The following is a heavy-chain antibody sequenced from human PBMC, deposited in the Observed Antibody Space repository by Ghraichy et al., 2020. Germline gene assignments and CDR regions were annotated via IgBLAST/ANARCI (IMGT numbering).Heavy chain of an antibody. J-gene: IGHJ6*02. CDR3: ARSITMVRGVTYYYYGMDV. CDR2: IWYDGSNK. CDR1: GFTFSSYG. Sequence: GGSLRLSCAASGFTFSSYGMHWVRQAPGKGLEWVAVIWYDGSNKYYADSVKGRFTISRDNSKNTLYLQMNSLRAEDTAVYYCARSITMVRGVTYYYYGMDVWGQGTTVTVSS. V-gene: IGHV3-33*01. D-gene: IGHD3-10*01.